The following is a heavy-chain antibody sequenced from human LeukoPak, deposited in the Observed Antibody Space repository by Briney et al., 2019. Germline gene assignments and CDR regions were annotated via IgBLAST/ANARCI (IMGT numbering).Heavy chain of an antibody. Sequence: GESLKISCKGSGYSFTTYWIAWVRQMPGKGLEWMGIIYPGDSDTRYSPSFQGQVIISADKSINTAYLQWSSLKASDTAMYYCARPTDTAIRRYCSTTSCYTLGYWGPGTLVTVSS. CDR1: GYSFTTYW. J-gene: IGHJ4*02. CDR3: ARPTDTAIRRYCSTTSCYTLGY. D-gene: IGHD2-2*02. CDR2: IYPGDSDT. V-gene: IGHV5-51*01.